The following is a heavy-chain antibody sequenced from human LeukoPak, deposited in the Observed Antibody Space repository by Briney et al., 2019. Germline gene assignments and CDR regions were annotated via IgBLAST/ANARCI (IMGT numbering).Heavy chain of an antibody. CDR2: ISSSSYI. CDR3: AKDNLNYGALSYTLDY. V-gene: IGHV3-21*04. D-gene: IGHD4-17*01. CDR1: GFTFSSYS. J-gene: IGHJ4*02. Sequence: GGSLRLSCAASGFTFSSYSMNWVRQAPGKGLEWVSSISSSSYIYYADSVKGRFTISRDNAKNTLYLQMNNLRAEDTAIYYCAKDNLNYGALSYTLDYWGQGTLVTVSS.